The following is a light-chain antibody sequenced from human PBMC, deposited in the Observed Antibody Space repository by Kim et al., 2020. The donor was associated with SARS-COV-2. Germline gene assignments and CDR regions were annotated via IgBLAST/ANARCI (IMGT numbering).Light chain of an antibody. CDR1: TIGSKS. Sequence: SYELTQAPSASAAPGSTAKITCEGNTIGSKSVFWYQQKPGQAPVLVILYDNDRPSGIPERFSGSNSGNTAALIISRVEAGDEADYFCQVWDSTSEQVVFGGGTQLTVL. J-gene: IGLJ3*02. CDR3: QVWDSTSEQVV. V-gene: IGLV3-21*04. CDR2: YDN.